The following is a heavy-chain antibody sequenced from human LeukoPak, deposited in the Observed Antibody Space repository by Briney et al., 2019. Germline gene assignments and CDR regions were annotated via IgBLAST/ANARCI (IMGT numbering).Heavy chain of an antibody. D-gene: IGHD6-13*01. J-gene: IGHJ6*02. Sequence: PGRSLRLSCAASGFTFSSYGMHWVRQAPGKGLEWVAVIPYDGSNKYYADSVKGRFTISRDNSKNTLYLQMNSLRAEDTAVYYCAKAWRGAGTYYYYGMDVWGQGTTVTVSS. V-gene: IGHV3-30*18. CDR2: IPYDGSNK. CDR1: GFTFSSYG. CDR3: AKAWRGAGTYYYYGMDV.